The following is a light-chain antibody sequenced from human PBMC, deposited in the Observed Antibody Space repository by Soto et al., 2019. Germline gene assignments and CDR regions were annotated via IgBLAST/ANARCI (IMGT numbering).Light chain of an antibody. Sequence: IVLTQSPGTLSLSPGERATLSCRTSQSVRSNYLAWYQQRPGQTPRLLIYGISIRATGIPDRFSGSGSGRDFTLTINRLEPEDFAVYYCLQYGPFPYPFGRGTKLEIK. CDR3: LQYGPFPYP. CDR1: QSVRSNY. J-gene: IGKJ2*01. CDR2: GIS. V-gene: IGKV3-20*01.